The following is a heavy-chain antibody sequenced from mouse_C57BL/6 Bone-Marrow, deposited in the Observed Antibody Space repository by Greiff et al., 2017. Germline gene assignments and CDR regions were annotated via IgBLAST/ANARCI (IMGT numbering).Heavy chain of an antibody. CDR1: GYAFSSSW. CDR2: IYPGDGDT. J-gene: IGHJ3*01. Sequence: VQLQQSGPELVKPGASVKISCKASGYAFSSSWMNWVKQRPGKGLEWIGRIYPGDGDTNYTGKFTGKATLTADKSSSTAYMQLSSLTSEDSAVYFCAREGNWGDFAYWGQGTLVTVSA. V-gene: IGHV1-82*01. D-gene: IGHD4-1*01. CDR3: AREGNWGDFAY.